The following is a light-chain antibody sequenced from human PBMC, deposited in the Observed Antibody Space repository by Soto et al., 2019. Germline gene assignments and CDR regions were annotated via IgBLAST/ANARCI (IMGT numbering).Light chain of an antibody. CDR2: GAS. Sequence: DIQMTQPPSSLSASVGDRLTITCRASRGISTSLVWFQQKPGKAPKSLIYGASTLQTGVPSRFSGSGSGTHFTLTITSLQPEDFATYYCQQYESSPYTFGQGTKLEI. CDR1: RGISTS. J-gene: IGKJ2*01. CDR3: QQYESSPYT. V-gene: IGKV1-16*01.